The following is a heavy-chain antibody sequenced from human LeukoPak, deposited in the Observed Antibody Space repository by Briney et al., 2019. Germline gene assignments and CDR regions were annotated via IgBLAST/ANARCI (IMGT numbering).Heavy chain of an antibody. CDR3: AKSDWFDP. J-gene: IGHJ5*02. Sequence: PGGSLRLSCETSGFTLKNYWMSWLRRAPGKGLEWVSRSKYEGSTAMYAESVKGRFTISRDNARGTLYLQMNSLRVDDTAVYYCAKSDWFDPCGRGILVTVSS. CDR1: GFTLKNYW. CDR2: SKYEGSTA. V-gene: IGHV3-74*03.